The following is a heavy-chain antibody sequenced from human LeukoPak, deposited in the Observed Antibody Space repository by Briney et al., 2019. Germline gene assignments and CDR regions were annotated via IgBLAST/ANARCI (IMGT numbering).Heavy chain of an antibody. CDR1: GFTFSSYW. CDR2: INSDGSST. CDR3: ARVGTRELLGFDY. V-gene: IGHV3-74*01. Sequence: WGSLSLSCAASGFTFSSYWMHWVRQAPGRGLVWVSRINSDGSSTSYADSVKGRFTISRDNSKNTLYLQMNSLRAEDTAVYYCARVGTRELLGFDYWGQGTLVTVSS. D-gene: IGHD1-26*01. J-gene: IGHJ4*02.